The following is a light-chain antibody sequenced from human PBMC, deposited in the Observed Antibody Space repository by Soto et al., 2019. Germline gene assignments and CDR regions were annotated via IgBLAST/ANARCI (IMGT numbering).Light chain of an antibody. V-gene: IGKV1-39*01. CDR1: QSINTY. J-gene: IGKJ4*02. Sequence: DIQMTPSPSSLSASVGDRVTITCRASQSINTYLNWYQQKPGQAPKLLSYVASTLHSGVPSRFRGSGSGNDFTLNMNSLRAEDFATYYCQQSDSTTPLTVGGGTKVEIK. CDR2: VAS. CDR3: QQSDSTTPLT.